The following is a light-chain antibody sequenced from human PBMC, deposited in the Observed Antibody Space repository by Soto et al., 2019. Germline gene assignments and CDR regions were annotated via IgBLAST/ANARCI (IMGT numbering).Light chain of an antibody. CDR3: QQSYMDPIT. CDR2: DAS. Sequence: DIQMTQSPSTLSASVGDRVTITCRASQSISSWLAWYQQKPGKAPKLLIYDASSLESGVPSRFSGSGSGTDFTLTISSLQPEDFATYFCQQSYMDPITFGQGTRLEI. CDR1: QSISSW. J-gene: IGKJ5*01. V-gene: IGKV1-5*01.